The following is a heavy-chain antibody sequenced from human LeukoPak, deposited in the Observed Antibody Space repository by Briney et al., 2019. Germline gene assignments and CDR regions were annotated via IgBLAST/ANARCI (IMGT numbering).Heavy chain of an antibody. CDR3: ARVRFLEWSSLCNWFDP. V-gene: IGHV3-7*04. CDR1: GFTFSTYW. CDR2: IKQDGSEK. Sequence: GGSLRLSCAASGFTFSTYWMSWVRQAPGKGLEWVANIKQDGSEKYYVDSVKGRFTISRDNAKNSLYLQMNSLRAEDTAVYYCARVRFLEWSSLCNWFDPWGQGTLVTVSS. D-gene: IGHD3-3*01. J-gene: IGHJ5*02.